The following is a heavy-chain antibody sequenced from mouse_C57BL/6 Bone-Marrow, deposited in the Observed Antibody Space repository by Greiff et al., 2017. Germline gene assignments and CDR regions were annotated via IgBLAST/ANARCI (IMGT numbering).Heavy chain of an antibody. Sequence: VKLVESGPELVKPGASVKISCKASGYAFSSSWMNWVKQRPGKGLEWIGRIYPGDGDTNYNGKFKGKATLTADKSSSTAYMQLSSLTSEDSAVYVCARIRYGSSYDAMDYWGQGTSVTVSS. D-gene: IGHD1-1*01. V-gene: IGHV1-82*01. CDR3: ARIRYGSSYDAMDY. CDR1: GYAFSSSW. CDR2: IYPGDGDT. J-gene: IGHJ4*01.